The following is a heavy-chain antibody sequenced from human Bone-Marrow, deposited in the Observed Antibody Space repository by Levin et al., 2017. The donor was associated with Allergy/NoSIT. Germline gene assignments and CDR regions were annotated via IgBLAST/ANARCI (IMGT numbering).Heavy chain of an antibody. CDR3: AREGYLTRNWFDP. Sequence: PSETLSLTCAVSGGSISSSNWWSWVRQPPGKGLEWIGEIYHSGSTNYNPSLKSRVTISVDKSKNQFSLKLSSVTAADTAVYYCAREGYLTRNWFDPWGQGTLVTVSS. CDR2: IYHSGST. CDR1: GGSISSSNW. D-gene: IGHD5-18*01. V-gene: IGHV4-4*02. J-gene: IGHJ5*02.